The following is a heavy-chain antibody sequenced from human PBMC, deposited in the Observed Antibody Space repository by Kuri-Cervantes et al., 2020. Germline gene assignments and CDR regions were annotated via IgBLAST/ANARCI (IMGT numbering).Heavy chain of an antibody. V-gene: IGHV4-39*07. D-gene: IGHD3-22*01. Sequence: SETLSLTCTVSGGSISSSGYYWGWIRQHPGKGLEWIGSIYHSGNSYYNPSLESRVTISVDTSKNHFSLKLTFVTAADTAMYYSARVLRTSGFIIDYWGQGTLVTVSS. CDR3: ARVLRTSGFIIDY. J-gene: IGHJ4*02. CDR1: GGSISSSGYY. CDR2: IYHSGNS.